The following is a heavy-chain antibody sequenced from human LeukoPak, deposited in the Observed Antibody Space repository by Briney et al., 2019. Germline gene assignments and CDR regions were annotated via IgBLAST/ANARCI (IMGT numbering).Heavy chain of an antibody. CDR1: GYTFTSYD. CDR2: MNPNSGNT. V-gene: IGHV1-8*01. J-gene: IGHJ4*02. Sequence: ASVKVSCKAPGYTFTSYDINWVRQATGQGLEWMGWMNPNSGNTGYAQKFQGRVTMTRNTSISTAYMELSSLRSEDTAVYYCARRGGGIIPYDYWGQGTLVTVSS. D-gene: IGHD2-15*01. CDR3: ARRGGGIIPYDY.